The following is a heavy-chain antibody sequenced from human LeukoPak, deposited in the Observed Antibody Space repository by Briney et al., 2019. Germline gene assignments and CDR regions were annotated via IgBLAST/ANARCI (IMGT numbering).Heavy chain of an antibody. CDR3: ARGPTYYDFWSGYYSFDY. CDR1: GFTFSSYT. J-gene: IGHJ4*02. V-gene: IGHV3-48*04. D-gene: IGHD3-3*01. CDR2: ISSSGSTI. Sequence: PGRSLRLSCAVSGFTFSSYTMHWVRQAPGKGLEWVSYISSSGSTIYYADSVKGRFTISRDNAKNSLYLQMNSLRAEDTAVYYCARGPTYYDFWSGYYSFDYWGQGTLVTVSS.